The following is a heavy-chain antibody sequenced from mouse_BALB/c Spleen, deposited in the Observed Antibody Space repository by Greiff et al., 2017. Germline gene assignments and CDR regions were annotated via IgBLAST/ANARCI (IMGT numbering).Heavy chain of an antibody. CDR3: ARWGTVVAPYAMDY. CDR1: GFTFSSFG. V-gene: IGHV5-17*02. CDR2: ISSGSSTI. Sequence: EVKLMESGGGLVQPGGSRKLSCAASGFTFSSFGMHWVRQAPEKGLEWVAYISSGSSTIYYADTVKGRFTISRDTPKNTLFLQMTSLRSEDTAMYYCARWGTVVAPYAMDYWGQGTSVTVSS. D-gene: IGHD1-1*01. J-gene: IGHJ4*01.